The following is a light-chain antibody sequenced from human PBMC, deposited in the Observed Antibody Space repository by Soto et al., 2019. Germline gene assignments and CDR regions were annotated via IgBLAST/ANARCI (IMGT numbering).Light chain of an antibody. V-gene: IGKV1-5*03. CDR3: QQYNSYPLT. J-gene: IGKJ3*01. Sequence: DIQMTQSPSTLSASIGDRVTITCRASQSISSWLAWYQQKPGKAPNILIYTSSNLESGVPSRFSGSGSGTEFTLTFSSLQPDDFATYYCQQYNSYPLTFGPGTKVDIK. CDR2: TSS. CDR1: QSISSW.